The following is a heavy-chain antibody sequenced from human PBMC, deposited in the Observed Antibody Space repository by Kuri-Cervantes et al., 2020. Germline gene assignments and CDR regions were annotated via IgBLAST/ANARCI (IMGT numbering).Heavy chain of an antibody. J-gene: IGHJ4*02. CDR1: GGIFDTYA. Sequence: SVKVSCKSSGGIFDTYAISWVLQAPGQGLEWMGGIIPIFGTPNYAPKFHDRVTITADIPTSTAYLEVTSLRSDDTAVYFCANSYCGGDCYSPFDSWGQGTLVTVSS. CDR2: IIPIFGTP. V-gene: IGHV1-69*06. D-gene: IGHD2-21*02. CDR3: ANSYCGGDCYSPFDS.